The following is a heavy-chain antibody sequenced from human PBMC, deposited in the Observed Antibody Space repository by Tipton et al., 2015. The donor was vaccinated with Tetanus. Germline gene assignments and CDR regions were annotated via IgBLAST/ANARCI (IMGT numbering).Heavy chain of an antibody. Sequence: TLSLTCAVSGGSFSDYYWSWIRQPPGKGLEWIGEIYHRGGSTKNNPSLKSRVTISKDTPNNQFSLSLTSVTAADTAVYYCARGSYSSIWSFDYGGQGTLVIVSS. D-gene: IGHD6-13*01. CDR1: GGSFSDYY. V-gene: IGHV4-34*01. CDR3: ARGSYSSIWSFDY. CDR2: IYHRGGST. J-gene: IGHJ4*02.